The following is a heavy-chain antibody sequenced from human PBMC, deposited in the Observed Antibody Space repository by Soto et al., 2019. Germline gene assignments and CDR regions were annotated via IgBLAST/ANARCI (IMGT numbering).Heavy chain of an antibody. V-gene: IGHV4-30-4*01. D-gene: IGHD1-1*01. CDR3: ARDLWVEPELYYYGMDV. CDR2: IFYSGTT. J-gene: IGHJ6*02. Sequence: PSETLSLTCTVSGDSISSADYYWSWTRQTPGKGLEWIGHIFYSGTTYYNPSLKSRLTISVDTSKNHFSLRLTSVTAADTAVYYCARDLWVEPELYYYGMDVWGQGTTVTVS. CDR1: GDSISSADYY.